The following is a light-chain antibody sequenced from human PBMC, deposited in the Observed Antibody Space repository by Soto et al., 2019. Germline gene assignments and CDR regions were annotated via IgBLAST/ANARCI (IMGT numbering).Light chain of an antibody. CDR1: QSVSNNY. V-gene: IGKV3-20*01. Sequence: EIVLTQSPGTLSLSPGERATLCCRSSQSVSNNYLAWYQQKPGQAPRLLIYGASNRATGIPDRFTGSGSGTDFTLTISRLEPEDFAVYYCQQYVSSPWAFGQGTKVDIK. CDR2: GAS. J-gene: IGKJ1*01. CDR3: QQYVSSPWA.